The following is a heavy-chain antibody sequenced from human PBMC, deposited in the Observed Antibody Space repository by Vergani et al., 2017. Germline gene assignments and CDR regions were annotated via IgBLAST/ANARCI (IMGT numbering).Heavy chain of an antibody. Sequence: QVQLVQSGAEVKKPGASVKVSCKASGYTFTSYDINWVRQATGQGLEWMGWMNPKSGKTGYAQKFQGRVTMTRNTSISTAYMELSSLRSEDTAVYYCARGYSFSGGYPGGYWGQGTLVTVSS. CDR2: MNPKSGKT. V-gene: IGHV1-8*01. CDR3: ARGYSFSGGYPGGY. CDR1: GYTFTSYD. D-gene: IGHD1-26*01. J-gene: IGHJ4*02.